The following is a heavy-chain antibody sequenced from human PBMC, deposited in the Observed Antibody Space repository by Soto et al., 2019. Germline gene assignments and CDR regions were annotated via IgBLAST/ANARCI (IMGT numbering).Heavy chain of an antibody. Sequence: QVQLVESGGGAVQPGRSLRLSCAASGFTFSNYGMHWVRQAPGKGLEWVAVIWYDGSNKYYTDSVKGRFTISRDNSKNTLSLQMYSLRAEDTAVYYCARNAHRSGLYRDLDYWGQGTLVAVSS. J-gene: IGHJ4*02. D-gene: IGHD6-19*01. V-gene: IGHV3-33*01. CDR1: GFTFSNYG. CDR2: IWYDGSNK. CDR3: ARNAHRSGLYRDLDY.